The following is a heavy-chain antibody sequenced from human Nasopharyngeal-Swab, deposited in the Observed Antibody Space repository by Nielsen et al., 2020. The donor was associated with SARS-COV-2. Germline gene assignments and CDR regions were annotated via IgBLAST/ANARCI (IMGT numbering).Heavy chain of an antibody. CDR2: IYYSGST. V-gene: IGHV4-39*01. CDR1: GGSISSSSYY. Sequence: SETLFLTCTVSGGSISSSSYYWGWIRQPPGKGLEWIGSIYYSGSTYYNPSLKGRVTISVDTSKNQFSLKLSSVTAADTAVYYCARRQGGWLQAVHYFDYWGQGTLVTVSS. CDR3: ARRQGGWLQAVHYFDY. D-gene: IGHD5-24*01. J-gene: IGHJ4*02.